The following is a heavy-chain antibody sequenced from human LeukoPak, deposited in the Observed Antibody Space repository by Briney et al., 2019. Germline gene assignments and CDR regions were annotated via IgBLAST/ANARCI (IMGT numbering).Heavy chain of an antibody. Sequence: GGSLRLSCAASGFTFSRYSMNWVRQAPGKGLEWVSSISSSSSYIYYADSVKGRFTISRDNAKDSLYLQMNSLRAEDTAVYYCASQDSSGYIDYWGQGTLVTVSS. CDR3: ASQDSSGYIDY. D-gene: IGHD3-22*01. CDR1: GFTFSRYS. J-gene: IGHJ4*02. CDR2: ISSSSSYI. V-gene: IGHV3-21*01.